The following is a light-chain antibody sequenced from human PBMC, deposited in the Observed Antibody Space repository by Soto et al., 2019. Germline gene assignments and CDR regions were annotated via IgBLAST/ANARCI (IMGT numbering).Light chain of an antibody. V-gene: IGKV1-9*01. CDR1: QDVRSY. CDR2: TAS. Sequence: DIQLTQSPSFLSASVGDRVTITCRASQDVRSYLAWYQQKPGKPPKLLISTASTLQSGVPSRFSGGGFGTEFTLTISSLQPEDFATYYCQQLNVYPPITFGQGTRLEIK. J-gene: IGKJ5*01. CDR3: QQLNVYPPIT.